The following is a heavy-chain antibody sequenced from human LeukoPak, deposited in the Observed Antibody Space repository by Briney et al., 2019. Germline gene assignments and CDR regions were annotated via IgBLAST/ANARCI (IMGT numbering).Heavy chain of an antibody. Sequence: GGSLRLSCAASGFTFSSYGTHWVRQAPGKGLEWVAFIRYDGSNKYYADSVKGRFTISRDNAKNSLYLQMNSLRAEDTAVYYCARDRGGAAAVVAFDIWGQGTMVTVSS. D-gene: IGHD6-13*01. J-gene: IGHJ3*02. V-gene: IGHV3-30*02. CDR2: IRYDGSNK. CDR1: GFTFSSYG. CDR3: ARDRGGAAAVVAFDI.